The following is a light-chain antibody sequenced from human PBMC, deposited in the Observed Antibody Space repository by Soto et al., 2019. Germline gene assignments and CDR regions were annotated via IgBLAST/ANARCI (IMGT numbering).Light chain of an antibody. Sequence: DIQMTQSPSSVSASVGERVTITCRASVGVARWLAWYQQRPGKAPKVLISVTSTLQSGVPSRFSGSVSGPDFTLTITSLQPEDSATYYCQQGYQFPLTFGGGTKVEIK. CDR3: QQGYQFPLT. CDR1: VGVARW. J-gene: IGKJ4*01. V-gene: IGKV1-12*01. CDR2: VTS.